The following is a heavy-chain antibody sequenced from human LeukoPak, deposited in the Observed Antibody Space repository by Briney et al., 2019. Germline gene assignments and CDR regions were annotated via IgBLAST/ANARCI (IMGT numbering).Heavy chain of an antibody. CDR2: IYYSGST. Sequence: PEALSLTCTVPVGSISSYYWRWIRQPPGKRLEWVGYIYYSGSTNYNPSPKSRVTISVDTSKNQFSLKLSSVTAADTAVYYCARDRLELGWFDPWGQGTLVTVSS. D-gene: IGHD1-26*01. CDR3: ARDRLELGWFDP. CDR1: VGSISSYY. V-gene: IGHV4-59*01. J-gene: IGHJ5*02.